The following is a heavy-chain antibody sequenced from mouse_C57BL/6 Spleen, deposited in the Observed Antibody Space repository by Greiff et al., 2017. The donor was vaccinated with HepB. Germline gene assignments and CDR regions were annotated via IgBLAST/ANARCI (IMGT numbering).Heavy chain of an antibody. D-gene: IGHD4-1*01. J-gene: IGHJ2*01. CDR1: GYAFTNYL. CDR3: ARTGDY. V-gene: IGHV1-54*01. Sequence: VQLQQSGAELVRPGTSVKVSCKASGYAFTNYLIEWVKQRPGQGLEWIGVINPGSGGTNYNEKFKGKATLTADKSSSTAYMQLSSLTSGDAAVYFCARTGDYWGQGTTLTVSS. CDR2: INPGSGGT.